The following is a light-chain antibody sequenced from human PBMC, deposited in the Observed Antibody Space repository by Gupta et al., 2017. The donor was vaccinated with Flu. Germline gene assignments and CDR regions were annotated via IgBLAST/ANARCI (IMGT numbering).Light chain of an antibody. J-gene: IGLJ1*01. CDR1: SSNIGNNA. V-gene: IGLV1-36*01. Sequence: VSGAPRQRVTISCSGSSSNIGNNAVNWYQQLPGKAPKLLIYYDDLLPTGVSDRFSGSKSGTSASRAISGLQSEDEADYYCAAWDDSRNVYVFGTGTTVTVL. CDR2: YDD. CDR3: AAWDDSRNVYV.